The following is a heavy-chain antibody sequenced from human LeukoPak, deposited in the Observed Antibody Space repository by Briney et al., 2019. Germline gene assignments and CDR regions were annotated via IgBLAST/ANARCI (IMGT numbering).Heavy chain of an antibody. Sequence: ASVKVSCKASGYTFTSYGISWVRQAPGQGLEWMGWISAYNGNTNYAQKLHGRVTMTTDTSTSTAYMELRSLRSDDTAVYYCARGDSSGYSSYYYYGMDVWGQGTTVTVSS. CDR1: GYTFTSYG. V-gene: IGHV1-18*01. CDR2: ISAYNGNT. D-gene: IGHD3-22*01. J-gene: IGHJ6*02. CDR3: ARGDSSGYSSYYYYGMDV.